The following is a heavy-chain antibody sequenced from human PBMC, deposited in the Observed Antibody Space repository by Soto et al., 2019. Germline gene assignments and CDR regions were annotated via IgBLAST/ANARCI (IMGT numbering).Heavy chain of an antibody. D-gene: IGHD3-10*01. Sequence: QVQLVQSGAEVKKPGASVKVSCKASGYTFSSHGITWLRQAPGQGLEWMGWISASNGDTNYAQRLQGRVPVTTDTSTTTSYLELRSLRSEATAVYYCARMVRGSNIDYYYYMDVWGKGTTVTVSS. CDR1: GYTFSSHG. CDR2: ISASNGDT. V-gene: IGHV1-18*01. J-gene: IGHJ6*03. CDR3: ARMVRGSNIDYYYYMDV.